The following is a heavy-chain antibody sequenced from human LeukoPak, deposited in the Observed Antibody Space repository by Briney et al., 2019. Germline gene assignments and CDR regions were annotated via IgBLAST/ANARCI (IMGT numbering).Heavy chain of an antibody. J-gene: IGHJ4*02. Sequence: SETLSLTCAVYGGSFSGYYWSWIRQPPGKGLEWIGEINHSGSTNYNPSLKSRVTISVDTSKNQFSLKLSSVTAADTAVYYCARGGSGYSYGRLGSYYFDYWGQGTLVTVSP. CDR1: GGSFSGYY. V-gene: IGHV4-34*01. D-gene: IGHD5-18*01. CDR2: INHSGST. CDR3: ARGGSGYSYGRLGSYYFDY.